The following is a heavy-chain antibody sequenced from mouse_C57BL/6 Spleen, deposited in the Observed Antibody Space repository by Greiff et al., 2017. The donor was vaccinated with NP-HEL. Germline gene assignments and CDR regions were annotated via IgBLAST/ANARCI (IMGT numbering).Heavy chain of an antibody. D-gene: IGHD2-10*01. J-gene: IGHJ2*01. CDR2: INPYNGGT. Sequence: EVKLQQSGPVLVKPGASVKMSCKASGYTFTDYYMNWVKQSHGKSLEWIGVINPYNGGTSYNQKFKGKATLTVDKSSSTAYMELNSLTSEDSAVYYCAREGPPYSLDYWGQGTTLTVSS. V-gene: IGHV1-19*01. CDR1: GYTFTDYY. CDR3: AREGPPYSLDY.